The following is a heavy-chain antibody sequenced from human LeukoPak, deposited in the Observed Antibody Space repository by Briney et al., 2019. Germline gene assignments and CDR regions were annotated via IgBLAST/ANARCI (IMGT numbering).Heavy chain of an antibody. CDR3: AKEGDFYDILTDY. CDR1: GFTFSSYA. Sequence: GGSLRLSCAASGFTFSSYAMHWVRQAPGKGLEWVAVIPYDGSNKYYADSVKGRFTISRDNSKNTLYLQMNSLRAEDTAVYYCAKEGDFYDILTDYWGQGTLVTVSS. CDR2: IPYDGSNK. V-gene: IGHV3-30-3*01. D-gene: IGHD3-9*01. J-gene: IGHJ4*02.